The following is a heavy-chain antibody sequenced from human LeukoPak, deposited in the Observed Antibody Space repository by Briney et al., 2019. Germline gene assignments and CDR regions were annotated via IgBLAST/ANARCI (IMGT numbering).Heavy chain of an antibody. V-gene: IGHV3-49*04. CDR2: IRSKPYGGTA. CDR1: GFTFGDYA. Sequence: GGSLRLSRAASGFTFGDYAVTWVRQAPGKGLEWVGFIRSKPYGGTAEYAASVKGRFTISREDSKSIAYLQMDSLETEDTAVYYCARWSPGTTRFADYWGQGALVTVSS. CDR3: ARWSPGTTRFADY. J-gene: IGHJ4*02. D-gene: IGHD1-1*01.